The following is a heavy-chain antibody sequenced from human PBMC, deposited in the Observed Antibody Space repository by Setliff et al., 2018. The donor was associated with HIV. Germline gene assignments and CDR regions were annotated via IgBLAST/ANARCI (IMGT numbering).Heavy chain of an antibody. CDR1: GVIFSKAW. V-gene: IGHV3-15*01. CDR3: TTIGYNNYYDAFDF. Sequence: PGGSLRLSCTASGVIFSKAWMSWVRQAPGKGLEWIGRFKSKVDGGTKDYAASVTGRFTISRDDSKNTVSLQMNNLKIEDTGVYYCTTIGYNNYYDAFDFWGPGTVVTVSS. CDR2: FKSKVDGGTK. D-gene: IGHD1-1*01. J-gene: IGHJ3*01.